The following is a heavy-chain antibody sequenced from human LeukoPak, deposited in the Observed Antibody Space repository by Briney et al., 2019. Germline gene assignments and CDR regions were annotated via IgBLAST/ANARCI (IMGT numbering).Heavy chain of an antibody. Sequence: PSETLSLTCTVSGGSISSYYWSWIRQPAGKGLEWIGRIYTSGGTNYNPSLKSRVTMSVGTSKNQFPLKLSSVTAADTAVYYCARDAPMVRGVMGYYFDYWGQGTLVTVSS. CDR2: IYTSGGT. CDR1: GGSISSYY. V-gene: IGHV4-4*07. D-gene: IGHD3-10*01. CDR3: ARDAPMVRGVMGYYFDY. J-gene: IGHJ4*02.